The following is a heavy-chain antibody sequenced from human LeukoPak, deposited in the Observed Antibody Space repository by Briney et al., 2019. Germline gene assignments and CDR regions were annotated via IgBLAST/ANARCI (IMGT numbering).Heavy chain of an antibody. CDR2: ISYDGSNK. D-gene: IGHD3-22*01. CDR1: GGSISSSS. Sequence: LSLTCTVSGGSISSSSYYWGWIRQAPGKGLEWVAVISYDGSNKYYADSVKGRFTISRDNSKNTLYLQMNSLRAEDTAVYYCARTTYYDSSGYNWFDPWGQGTLVTVSS. V-gene: IGHV3-30-3*01. CDR3: ARTTYYDSSGYNWFDP. J-gene: IGHJ5*02.